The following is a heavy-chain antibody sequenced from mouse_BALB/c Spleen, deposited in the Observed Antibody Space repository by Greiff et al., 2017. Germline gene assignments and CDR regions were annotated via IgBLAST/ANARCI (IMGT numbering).Heavy chain of an antibody. CDR3: ARDLYYGSSGYAMDY. J-gene: IGHJ4*01. D-gene: IGHD1-1*01. CDR2: IWAGGST. Sequence: QVQLQQSGPGLVAPSQSLSITCTVSGFSLTSYGVHWVRQPPGKGLEWLGVIWAGGSTNYNSALMSRLSISKDNSKSQVFLKMNSLQTDDTAMYYCARDLYYGSSGYAMDYWGQGTSVTVSS. V-gene: IGHV2-9*02. CDR1: GFSLTSYG.